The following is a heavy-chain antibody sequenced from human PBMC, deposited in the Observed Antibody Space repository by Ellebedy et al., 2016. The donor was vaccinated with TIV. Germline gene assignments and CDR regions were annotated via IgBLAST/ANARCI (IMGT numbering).Heavy chain of an antibody. D-gene: IGHD3-10*01. CDR2: INPSGGST. CDR1: GYTFTSYY. V-gene: IGHV1-46*01. CDR3: ASRVGVRGVIIAEFDY. Sequence: ASVKVSCKASGYTFTSYYMHWVRQAPGQGLEWMGIINPSGGSTSYAQKFQGRVTMTRDTSTSTAYMELSSLRSEDTAVYYCASRVGVRGVIIAEFDYWGQGTLVTVSS. J-gene: IGHJ4*02.